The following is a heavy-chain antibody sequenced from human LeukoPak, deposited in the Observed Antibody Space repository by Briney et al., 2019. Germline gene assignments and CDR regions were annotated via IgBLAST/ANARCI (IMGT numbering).Heavy chain of an antibody. V-gene: IGHV3-53*01. CDR3: ARVSGWLFDY. Sequence: GGSLRLSCAASGFTFSSYVMNWVRQAPGKGLEWVSVIYSGGSTYYADSVKGRFTISRDNSKNTLYLQMNSLRAEDTAVYYCARVSGWLFDYWGQGTLVTVSS. D-gene: IGHD6-19*01. J-gene: IGHJ4*02. CDR2: IYSGGST. CDR1: GFTFSSYV.